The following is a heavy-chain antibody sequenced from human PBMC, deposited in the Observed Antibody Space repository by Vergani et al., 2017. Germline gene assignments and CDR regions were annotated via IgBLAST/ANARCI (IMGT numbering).Heavy chain of an antibody. CDR3: AKPRGYDLPDSFDY. V-gene: IGHV3-7*03. CDR2: IKQDGSEK. CDR1: GFIFSNYW. Sequence: EVQLVESGGGLVQPGESLRLSCAASGFIFSNYWMNWVRQAPGKGLEWVANIKQDGSEKYYVDSVKGRFTISRDNAKNSLYLQMNSLRAEDTAVYYCAKPRGYDLPDSFDYWGQGTLVTVSS. D-gene: IGHD5-12*01. J-gene: IGHJ4*02.